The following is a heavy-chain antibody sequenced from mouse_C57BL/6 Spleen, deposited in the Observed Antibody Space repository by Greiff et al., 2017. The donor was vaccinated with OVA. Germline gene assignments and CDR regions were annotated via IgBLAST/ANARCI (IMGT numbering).Heavy chain of an antibody. CDR3: ITTVVVSPYYFDY. CDR1: GYTFTSYW. J-gene: IGHJ2*01. V-gene: IGHV1-69*01. CDR2: IDPSDSYT. D-gene: IGHD1-1*01. Sequence: VQLQQPGAELVMPGASVKLSCKASGYTFTSYWMHWVKQRPGQGLEWIGEIDPSDSYTNYNQKFKGKSTLTVDKSSSTAYMQLSSLTSEDSAVYYCITTVVVSPYYFDYWGQGTTLTVSS.